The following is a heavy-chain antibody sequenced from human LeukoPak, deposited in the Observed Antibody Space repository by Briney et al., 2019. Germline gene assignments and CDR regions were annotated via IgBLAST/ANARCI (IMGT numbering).Heavy chain of an antibody. J-gene: IGHJ6*03. CDR1: GFTFGDYA. CDR2: IRSKAYGGTT. Sequence: PGGSLRLSCTASGFTFGDYAMSWVRQAPGKGLEWVGFIRSKAYGGTTEYAASVKGRFTISRDDSKSIAYLQMNSLKTEDTAVYYCTRDVPYYDSSGYYHYYYYMDVWGKGTTVTISS. V-gene: IGHV3-49*04. CDR3: TRDVPYYDSSGYYHYYYYMDV. D-gene: IGHD3-22*01.